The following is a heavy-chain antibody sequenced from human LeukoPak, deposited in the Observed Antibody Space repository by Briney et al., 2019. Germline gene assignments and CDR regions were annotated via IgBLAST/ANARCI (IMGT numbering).Heavy chain of an antibody. CDR2: ISTYNGNT. CDR1: DYTLLTYG. V-gene: IGHV1-18*01. J-gene: IGHJ6*03. Sequence: ASVKVSCKASDYTLLTYGITWVRQAPGQGLEWMGWISTYNGNTHYAQKLQGRVTMTTDTSTRTAYMELRSPTSNDTGIYYCARPAKGAYYYYYMDVRGRGTTVTVSS. D-gene: IGHD2-2*01. CDR3: ARPAKGAYYYYYMDV.